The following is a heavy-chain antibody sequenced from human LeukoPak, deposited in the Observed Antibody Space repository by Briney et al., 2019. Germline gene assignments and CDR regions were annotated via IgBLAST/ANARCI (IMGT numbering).Heavy chain of an antibody. CDR2: IKQDGSEK. CDR3: ARVTEGYFDY. V-gene: IGHV3-7*03. CDR1: GFTFSRYW. J-gene: IGHJ4*02. Sequence: GGSLRLSCAASGFTFSRYWMSWVRQVPRKGLEWVANIKQDGSEKYYVDSVKGRFTISRDNAKNSLYLQMNSLRAEDTAMYYCARVTEGYFDYWGQGTLVTVSS.